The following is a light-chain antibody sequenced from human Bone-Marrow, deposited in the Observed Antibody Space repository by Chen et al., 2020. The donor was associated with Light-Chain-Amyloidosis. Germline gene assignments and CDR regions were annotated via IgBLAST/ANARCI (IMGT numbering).Light chain of an antibody. V-gene: IGLV3-25*03. CDR3: QSADSSGTSEVI. CDR1: DLPTKY. CDR2: RDT. J-gene: IGLJ2*01. Sequence: SYELTQPPSVSVSPGQTARITCSGDDLPTKYAYWYQQKPGQAPALVIHRDTERPSGISERFSGASSGTTTTLTISGVQAEDETDYHCQSADSSGTSEVIFGGGTKLTVL.